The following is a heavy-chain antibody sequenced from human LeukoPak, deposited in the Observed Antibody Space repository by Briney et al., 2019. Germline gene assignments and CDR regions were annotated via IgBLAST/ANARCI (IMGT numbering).Heavy chain of an antibody. Sequence: PGGSLRLSCAASGFTFSSYAMHWVRQAPGKGLEWVAVISYDGSNKYYADSVKGRFTISRDTSKNTLYLQMNSLRAEDTAVYYCARDHDYGGNSLDYWGQGTLVTVSS. J-gene: IGHJ4*02. CDR2: ISYDGSNK. CDR3: ARDHDYGGNSLDY. D-gene: IGHD4-23*01. CDR1: GFTFSSYA. V-gene: IGHV3-30-3*01.